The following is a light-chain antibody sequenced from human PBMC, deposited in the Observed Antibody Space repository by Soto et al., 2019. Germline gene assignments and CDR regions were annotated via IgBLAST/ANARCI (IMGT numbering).Light chain of an antibody. J-gene: IGKJ1*01. CDR1: QSVSSSY. V-gene: IGKV3-20*01. Sequence: DIVLTQSTGTLSLSPGERATLSCRASQSVSSSYLAWYQQKPGQAPRLLIYGISKRATDIPDRFSGSGSGTEFTLTISSLQPDDFATYYCQHYNSYSEAVGPGTQVEIK. CDR3: QHYNSYSEA. CDR2: GIS.